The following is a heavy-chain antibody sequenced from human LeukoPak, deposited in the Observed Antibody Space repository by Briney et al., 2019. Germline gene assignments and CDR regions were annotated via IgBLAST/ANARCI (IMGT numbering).Heavy chain of an antibody. CDR1: GYTFTRYY. D-gene: IGHD1-7*01. Sequence: ASVKVSCKASGYTFTRYYMHWVRQAPGQGLEWMGIINPSGGSTNYAQEFQGRVTMTRDMSTSTVYMELSSLRSEDTAVYYCARGENWNYILVAPDFRIWGQGTLVTVSS. CDR3: ARGENWNYILVAPDFRI. V-gene: IGHV1-46*01. J-gene: IGHJ4*02. CDR2: INPSGGST.